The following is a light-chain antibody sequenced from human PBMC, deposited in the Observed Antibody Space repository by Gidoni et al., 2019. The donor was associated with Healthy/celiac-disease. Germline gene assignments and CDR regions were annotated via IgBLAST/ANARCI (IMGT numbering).Light chain of an antibody. Sequence: GQRVTISCSGRSSNIGSNTVNWYQQLPGTAPKLLIYRNTQRPSGVPDRFSGSKSGTSASLAISGLQSEDEADYYCAAWDDSLNGPHVVFGGGTKLTVL. CDR3: AAWDDSLNGPHVV. J-gene: IGLJ2*01. CDR1: SSNIGSNT. CDR2: RNT. V-gene: IGLV1-44*01.